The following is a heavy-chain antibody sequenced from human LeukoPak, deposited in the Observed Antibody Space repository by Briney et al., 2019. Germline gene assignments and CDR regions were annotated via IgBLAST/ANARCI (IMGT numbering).Heavy chain of an antibody. CDR2: IGGSGDYT. J-gene: IGHJ4*02. CDR1: QFTFSYYA. D-gene: IGHD3-10*01. Sequence: GGSLRLSCSASQFTFSYYAMTWVRQAPGKGLEWVSGIGGSGDYTYYADSVKGRFTISRDNSKNTQYLQLNSLRAEDTAVYYCAKEIYAYGSRGFDFWGQGTLVTVSS. CDR3: AKEIYAYGSRGFDF. V-gene: IGHV3-23*01.